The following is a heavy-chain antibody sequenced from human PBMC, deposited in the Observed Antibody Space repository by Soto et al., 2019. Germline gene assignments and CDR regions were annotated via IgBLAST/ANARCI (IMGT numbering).Heavy chain of an antibody. Sequence: QVQLVESGGGVVQPARSLRLSCVASGFTLSNTGMHWVRQAPGKGMEWVAMISHDGSNTYYGYSVKGRFNISRDNSWNTLYMQMDSLRPEDTSVYYCAKDWGSSVWFNWFDPWGEGTLVTVSS. V-gene: IGHV3-30*18. D-gene: IGHD6-19*01. J-gene: IGHJ5*02. CDR3: AKDWGSSVWFNWFDP. CDR2: ISHDGSNT. CDR1: GFTLSNTG.